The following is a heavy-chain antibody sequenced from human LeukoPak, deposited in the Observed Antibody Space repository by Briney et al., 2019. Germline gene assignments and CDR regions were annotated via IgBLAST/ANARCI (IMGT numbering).Heavy chain of an antibody. D-gene: IGHD1-26*01. Sequence: SQTLSLTCTVSGGSISSGGYYWSWIRQHPGKGLEWIGYIYYSGSTNYNPSLKSRVTISVDTSKNQFSLKLNSVTAADTAVYYCARAKGGTARAYDAFDIWGQGTMVTVSS. J-gene: IGHJ3*02. CDR2: IYYSGST. CDR3: ARAKGGTARAYDAFDI. V-gene: IGHV4-61*08. CDR1: GGSISSGGYY.